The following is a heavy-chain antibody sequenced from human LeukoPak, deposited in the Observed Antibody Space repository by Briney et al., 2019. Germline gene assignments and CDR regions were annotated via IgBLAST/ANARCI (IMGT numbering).Heavy chain of an antibody. D-gene: IGHD6-13*01. CDR3: ARSSAAAGPTHNWFGP. Sequence: SGTLSLTCSVSGGSISSSSNYWGWIRQPPGKGLEWIRCIYYSGDTYYNPSLRSQVIISVDTSKKQFSLKLTSVTAADTAVYYCARSSAAAGPTHNWFGPSGQGTLVTVPS. V-gene: IGHV4-39*01. CDR2: IYYSGDT. CDR1: GGSISSSSNY. J-gene: IGHJ5*02.